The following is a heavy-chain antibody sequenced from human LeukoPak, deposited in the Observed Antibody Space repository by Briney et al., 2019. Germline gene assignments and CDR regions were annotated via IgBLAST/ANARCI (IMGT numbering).Heavy chain of an antibody. J-gene: IGHJ4*02. CDR1: GFTFSSYS. Sequence: PGGSLRLSCAASGFTFSSYSMNWVRQAPGKGLEWVSYISSSSSTIYYADSVKGRFTISRDNAKNSLYLQMNSLRDEDTAVYYCARGLFGGYYDSSGYSGYWGQGTLVTVSS. CDR2: ISSSSSTI. CDR3: ARGLFGGYYDSSGYSGY. D-gene: IGHD3-22*01. V-gene: IGHV3-48*02.